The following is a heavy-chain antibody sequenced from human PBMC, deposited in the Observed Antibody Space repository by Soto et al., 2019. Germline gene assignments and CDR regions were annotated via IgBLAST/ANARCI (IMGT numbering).Heavy chain of an antibody. CDR1: GGSISSYY. J-gene: IGHJ4*02. CDR3: AGRYYDFWSGTDFMSFDY. D-gene: IGHD3-3*01. V-gene: IGHV4-59*01. CDR2: IYYSGST. Sequence: PSETLSLTCTVSGGSISSYYWSWIRQPPGKGLEWIGYIYYSGSTNYNPSLKSRVTISVDTSKNQFSLKLSSVTAADTAVYYCAGRYYDFWSGTDFMSFDYWGQGTLVTVSS.